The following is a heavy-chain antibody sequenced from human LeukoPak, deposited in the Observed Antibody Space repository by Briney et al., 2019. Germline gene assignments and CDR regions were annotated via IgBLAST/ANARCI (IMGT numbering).Heavy chain of an antibody. Sequence: PSETLSLTCAVSGYSISSGYYWGWIRQPPGKGLEWIGSIYRSGSTYYNPSLKSRVTISVDTSKNQFSLKLSSVTAADTAVYYCARQGSFYDSSGYYLDYWGQGTLVTVSS. CDR3: ARQGSFYDSSGYYLDY. D-gene: IGHD3-22*01. CDR2: IYRSGST. CDR1: GYSISSGYY. V-gene: IGHV4-38-2*01. J-gene: IGHJ4*02.